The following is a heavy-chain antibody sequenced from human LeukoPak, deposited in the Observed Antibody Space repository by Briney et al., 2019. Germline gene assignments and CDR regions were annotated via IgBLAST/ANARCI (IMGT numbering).Heavy chain of an antibody. D-gene: IGHD6-19*01. CDR2: ISYDGSNK. CDR3: AKAQRGIAVAGFGY. V-gene: IGHV3-30*18. Sequence: PGRSLRLSCAASGFTFSSYGMHWVRRAPGKGLEWVAVISYDGSNKYYADSVKGRFTISRDNSKNTLYLQMNSLRAEDTAVYYCAKAQRGIAVAGFGYWGQATLVTVSS. CDR1: GFTFSSYG. J-gene: IGHJ4*02.